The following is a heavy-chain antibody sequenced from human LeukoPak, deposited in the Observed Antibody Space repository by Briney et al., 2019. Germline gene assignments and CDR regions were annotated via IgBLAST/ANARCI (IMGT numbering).Heavy chain of an antibody. CDR1: GYTFTSYG. CDR2: ISAYNGNT. D-gene: IGHD6-13*01. Sequence: GASVKVSCKASGYTFTSYGISWVRQAPGQGLEWMGWISAYNGNTNYAQKLQGRVTMTTDTSTSTAYMELRSLRSDDTAVYYRAREIRIAADSDAFDIWGQGTMVTVSS. J-gene: IGHJ3*02. V-gene: IGHV1-18*01. CDR3: AREIRIAADSDAFDI.